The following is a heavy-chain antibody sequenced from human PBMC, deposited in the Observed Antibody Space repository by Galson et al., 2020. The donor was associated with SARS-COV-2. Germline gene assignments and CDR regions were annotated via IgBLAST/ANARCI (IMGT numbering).Heavy chain of an antibody. CDR1: GFTFSSSG. V-gene: IGHV3-30*18. CDR3: TKEGGSGWYYFDH. D-gene: IGHD6-19*01. J-gene: IGHJ4*02. Sequence: SCAASGFTFSSSGMHWVRQAPGKGLEWVAVISYDGSDKYYADSVKGRFTISRDDSKNTLYLQVNSLRVEDTAMYYCTKEGGSGWYYFDHWGQGTLVTVSS. CDR2: ISYDGSDK.